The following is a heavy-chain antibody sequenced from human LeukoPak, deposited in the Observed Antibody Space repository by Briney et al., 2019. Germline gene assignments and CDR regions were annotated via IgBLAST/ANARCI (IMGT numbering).Heavy chain of an antibody. D-gene: IGHD6-13*01. V-gene: IGHV1-69*13. CDR2: IIPIFGTA. CDR3: ATRIAAAGTHDY. Sequence: ASVKVSCKASGGTFSSYAISWVRQAPGQGLEWMGGIIPIFGTANYAQKFQGRVTITADESTSTAYMELSSLRSEDTAVYYCATRIAAAGTHDYWGQGTLVTVSS. J-gene: IGHJ4*02. CDR1: GGTFSSYA.